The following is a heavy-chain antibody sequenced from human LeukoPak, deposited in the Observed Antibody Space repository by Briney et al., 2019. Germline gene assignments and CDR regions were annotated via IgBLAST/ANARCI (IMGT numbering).Heavy chain of an antibody. Sequence: ASVKVSCKASGYTFTSYDINWVRQATGQGLEWMGWMNPNSGNTGYAQKFQGRVTITRNTSISTAYMELSSLRSEDTAVYYCARAYSSSWTDYYYYYMDVWGKGTTVTVS. J-gene: IGHJ6*03. D-gene: IGHD6-13*01. V-gene: IGHV1-8*03. CDR3: ARAYSSSWTDYYYYYMDV. CDR2: MNPNSGNT. CDR1: GYTFTSYD.